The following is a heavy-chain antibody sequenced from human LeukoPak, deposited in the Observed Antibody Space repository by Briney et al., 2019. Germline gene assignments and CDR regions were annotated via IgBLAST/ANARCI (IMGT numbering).Heavy chain of an antibody. CDR3: AKDNVVISTGDAFDI. Sequence: GGSLRLSCTASGFTFSSYDMSWVRQAPGKGLEWVSTITDTGAGTYYADSVKGWFTISRDNSKKTLYLQMSSLTAENTAVYYCAKDNVVISTGDAFDIWGQGTMVTVSS. D-gene: IGHD2-21*01. J-gene: IGHJ3*02. V-gene: IGHV3-23*01. CDR2: ITDTGAGT. CDR1: GFTFSSYD.